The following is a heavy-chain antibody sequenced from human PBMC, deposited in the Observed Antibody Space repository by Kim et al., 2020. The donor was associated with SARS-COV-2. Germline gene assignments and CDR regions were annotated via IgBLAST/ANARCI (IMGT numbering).Heavy chain of an antibody. Sequence: GGSLRLSCAASGLSFSGSYMTWVRQAPGKGLEWVSFIITGGGTIFYADSVEGRFTISRDNAKNSLYLQMNCLRAEDTAVYYCARSGNSSTYF. CDR2: IITGGGTI. D-gene: IGHD6-13*01. V-gene: IGHV3-11*01. CDR1: GLSFSGSY. CDR3: ARSGNSSTYF. J-gene: IGHJ2*01.